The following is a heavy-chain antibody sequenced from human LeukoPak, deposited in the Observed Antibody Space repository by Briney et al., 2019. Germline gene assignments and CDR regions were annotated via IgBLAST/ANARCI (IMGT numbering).Heavy chain of an antibody. CDR2: IYTSGST. Sequence: SQTLSLTCTVSGGSISSGSYYWSWIRQPAGKGLEWIGRIYTSGSTNYNPSLKSRVTISVDTSKNQFSLKLSSVTAADTAVYYCARDRGGIVGDTNAFDMWGQGTMVTVSS. CDR3: ARDRGGIVGDTNAFDM. CDR1: GGSISSGSYY. J-gene: IGHJ3*02. D-gene: IGHD1-26*01. V-gene: IGHV4-61*02.